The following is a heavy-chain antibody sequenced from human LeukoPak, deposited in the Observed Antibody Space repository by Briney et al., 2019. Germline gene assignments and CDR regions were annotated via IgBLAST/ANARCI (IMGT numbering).Heavy chain of an antibody. J-gene: IGHJ4*02. CDR1: GYTLSNHA. CDR3: ARELAVAGGFDY. Sequence: GASVKVSCKGSGYTLSNHAFSWVRQAPGQGLEWMGWISADNGNTNHAQKFQGRVSLTTDTSTSTAYMELRSLRSDDTAVYYCARELAVAGGFDYWGQGTLVTVSS. V-gene: IGHV1-18*04. D-gene: IGHD6-19*01. CDR2: ISADNGNT.